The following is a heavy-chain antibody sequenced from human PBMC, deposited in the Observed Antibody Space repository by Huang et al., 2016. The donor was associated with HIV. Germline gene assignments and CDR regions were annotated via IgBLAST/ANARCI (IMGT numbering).Heavy chain of an antibody. Sequence: EVQLLESGGGLVQPGGSLRSSCAASGFTFRRKAMSGVRKDPGKGLEWVSVSSGGGGSTYDADAVKGRFTISRDNSKNTLYLQMNSLRAEDAAVYYCAKDPYSSSWFDHFDYWGQGTLVTVSS. CDR2: SSGGGGST. CDR3: AKDPYSSSWFDHFDY. CDR1: GFTFRRKA. V-gene: IGHV3-23*01. J-gene: IGHJ4*02. D-gene: IGHD6-13*01.